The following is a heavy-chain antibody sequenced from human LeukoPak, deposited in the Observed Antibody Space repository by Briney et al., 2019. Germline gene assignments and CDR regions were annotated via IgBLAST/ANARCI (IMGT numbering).Heavy chain of an antibody. Sequence: GASVKVSCKASGYTFVNYGVSWVRQAPGQGLEWMGFISSYNGRTNYAQRFQGRVTMTTETSTTTVYMELRSLRSDDTAVYYCARDLGGNPGDFWGQGTLVTVSS. CDR2: ISSYNGRT. V-gene: IGHV1-18*01. J-gene: IGHJ4*02. CDR3: ARDLGGNPGDF. D-gene: IGHD1-14*01. CDR1: GYTFVNYG.